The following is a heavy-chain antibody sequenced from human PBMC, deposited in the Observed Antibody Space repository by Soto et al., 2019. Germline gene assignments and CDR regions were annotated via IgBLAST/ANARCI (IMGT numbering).Heavy chain of an antibody. CDR3: ARSRGCSGGSCYSIWYFDL. D-gene: IGHD2-15*01. V-gene: IGHV3-33*01. J-gene: IGHJ2*01. Sequence: QVQLVESGGGVVQPGRSLRLSCAASGFTFSSYGMHWVRQAPGKGLEWVAVIWYDGSNKYYADSVKGRFTISRDNSKNXLXXQMNSLRAEDTAVYYCARSRGCSGGSCYSIWYFDLWGRGTLVTVSS. CDR1: GFTFSSYG. CDR2: IWYDGSNK.